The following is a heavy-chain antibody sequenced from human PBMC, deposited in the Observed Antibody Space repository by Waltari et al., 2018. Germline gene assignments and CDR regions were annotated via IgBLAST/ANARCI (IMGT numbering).Heavy chain of an antibody. J-gene: IGHJ4*02. Sequence: QVQLVQSGPQVKKSGASVKVSCQASGYTFTAYYIHWVRQAPGQGLEWMGWINPNSGETNNEQKFSGRVTLTTDTSSGTAYMELTGLRSDDTALYYCARVNSMVRGVLNAVLYWGQGTLVTVSS. CDR2: INPNSGET. CDR1: GYTFTAYY. V-gene: IGHV1-2*02. CDR3: ARVNSMVRGVLNAVLY. D-gene: IGHD3-10*01.